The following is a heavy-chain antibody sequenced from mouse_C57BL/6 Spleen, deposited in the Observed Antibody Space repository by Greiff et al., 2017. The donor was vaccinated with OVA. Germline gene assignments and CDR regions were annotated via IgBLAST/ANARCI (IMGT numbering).Heavy chain of an antibody. CDR2: IHPNSGST. CDR1: GYTFTSYW. J-gene: IGHJ2*01. V-gene: IGHV1-64*01. CDR3: ARSFSYYYGSSDY. Sequence: VQLQQPGAELVKPGASVKLSCKASGYTFTSYWMHWVKQRPGQGLEWIGMIHPNSGSTNYNEKFKSKATLTVDKSSSTAYMQLSSLTSEDSAVYSCARSFSYYYGSSDYWGQGTTLTVSS. D-gene: IGHD1-1*01.